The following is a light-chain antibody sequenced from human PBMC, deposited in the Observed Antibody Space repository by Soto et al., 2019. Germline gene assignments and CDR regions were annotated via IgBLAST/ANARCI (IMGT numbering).Light chain of an antibody. CDR3: LQYGTPWWT. V-gene: IGKV3-20*01. CDR1: QSVPANY. Sequence: EIVLTQSPGTLSLSPGERVTLSCGASQSVPANYLAWYQHKPGQAPRLLIYGASNRATGIPDRFSGSGSGTDFTLPVSRLEPEDFAVYFCLQYGTPWWTFGQGARVEIK. CDR2: GAS. J-gene: IGKJ1*01.